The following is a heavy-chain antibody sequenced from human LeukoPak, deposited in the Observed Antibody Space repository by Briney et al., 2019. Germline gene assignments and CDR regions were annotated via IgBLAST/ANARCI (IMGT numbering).Heavy chain of an antibody. CDR3: ATSRSFDY. CDR1: GFTFTSYW. CDR2: IKQDGSEK. Sequence: GGSRRLSCEASGFTFTSYWMNWVRQAPGKGLEWVANIKQDGSEKYYVDSVKGRFTISRDNAKNSLYLQMNSLRAEDTAVYYCATSRSFDYWGQGTLVTVSS. J-gene: IGHJ4*02. V-gene: IGHV3-7*01.